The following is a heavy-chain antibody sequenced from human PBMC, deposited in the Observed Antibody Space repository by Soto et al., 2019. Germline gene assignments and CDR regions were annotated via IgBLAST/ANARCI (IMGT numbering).Heavy chain of an antibody. D-gene: IGHD6-19*01. CDR2: IDWDDDK. CDR3: ARVRTSATGWFVFDY. V-gene: IGHV2-70*04. CDR1: GFSLGTNGMR. J-gene: IGHJ4*01. Sequence: ASGPTLVNPTQTLTLTCTFSGFSLGTNGMRVSWIRQPPGKALEWLARIDWDDDKFYNTSLKTRLTISKDTSKKQVVLTMTNVDPVDTATYYCARVRTSATGWFVFDYWGPGTLVTVSS.